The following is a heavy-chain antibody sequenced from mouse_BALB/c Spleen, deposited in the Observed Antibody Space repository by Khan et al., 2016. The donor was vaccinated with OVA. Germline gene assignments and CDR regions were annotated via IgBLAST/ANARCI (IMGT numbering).Heavy chain of an antibody. CDR1: GYTFTSYW. Sequence: QVQLQQSGAELAKPGASVKMSCKASGYTFTSYWVHWIKQRPGQGLEWIGYINPTSGYTDYNQKFKDKATLTADKSSSTAYMQLSSLTSDDSAVYYCARYRIDYWGQGTALTVSS. CDR2: INPTSGYT. J-gene: IGHJ2*01. V-gene: IGHV1-7*01. CDR3: ARYRIDY. D-gene: IGHD2-12*01.